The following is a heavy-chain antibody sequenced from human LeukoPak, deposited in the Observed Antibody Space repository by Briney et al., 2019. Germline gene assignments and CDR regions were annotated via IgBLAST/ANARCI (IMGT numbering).Heavy chain of an antibody. CDR1: GFTFSSYS. Sequence: GGSLRLSCAASGFTFSSYSMNWVRQAPGKGLEWVSSISSSSSYIYYADSVKGRFTISRDNAKNSLYLQMNSLRAEDTAVYYCAIDRYSSGWYTFDYWGQGTLVTVSS. CDR2: ISSSSSYI. V-gene: IGHV3-21*01. J-gene: IGHJ4*02. D-gene: IGHD6-19*01. CDR3: AIDRYSSGWYTFDY.